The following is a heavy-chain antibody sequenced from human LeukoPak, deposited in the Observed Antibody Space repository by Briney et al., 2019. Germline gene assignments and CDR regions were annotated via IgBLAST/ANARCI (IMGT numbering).Heavy chain of an antibody. CDR1: GYTFTDYY. J-gene: IGHJ4*02. CDR3: AREGPIVGATHLVDY. Sequence: GASVKVSCKASGYTFTDYYMLWVRQAPGQGLEWMGWINPNSGGTNYAQKFQGRVTMTRDTSISTAYMELGRLRSDDTAVYYCAREGPIVGATHLVDYWAQGTLVTVSS. CDR2: INPNSGGT. D-gene: IGHD1-26*01. V-gene: IGHV1-2*02.